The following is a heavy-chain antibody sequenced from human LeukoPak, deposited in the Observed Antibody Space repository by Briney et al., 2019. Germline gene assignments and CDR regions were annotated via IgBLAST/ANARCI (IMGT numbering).Heavy chain of an antibody. Sequence: SETLSLTCTVSSGSIGSSSNYWGWIRQAPGKGLEWIGNVYYSGSTFYNPSLKSRVTISVDTSKNQFSLKLRSVTAADTAIYYYARASFNVVFGNWFDPWGQGTLVTVSS. D-gene: IGHD2-8*01. CDR1: SGSIGSSSNY. CDR2: VYYSGST. J-gene: IGHJ5*02. V-gene: IGHV4-39*01. CDR3: ARASFNVVFGNWFDP.